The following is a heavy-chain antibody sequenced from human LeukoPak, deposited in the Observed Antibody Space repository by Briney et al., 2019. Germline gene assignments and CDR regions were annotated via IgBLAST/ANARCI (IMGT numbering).Heavy chain of an antibody. CDR2: IYTSGST. CDR1: GGSLSSYY. V-gene: IGHV4-4*07. D-gene: IGHD3-22*01. CDR3: ARGRDYYYDSSGPFDY. J-gene: IGHJ4*02. Sequence: SETLSLTCTVSGGSLSSYYWSWIRQPAGKGLEWIGRIYTSGSTNYKPSLKSRVTMSVDTSKNQFSLKLSSVTAADTAVYYCARGRDYYYDSSGPFDYWGQGTLVTVSS.